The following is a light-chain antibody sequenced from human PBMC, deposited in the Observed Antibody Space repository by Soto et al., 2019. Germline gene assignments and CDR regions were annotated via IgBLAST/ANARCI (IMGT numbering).Light chain of an antibody. Sequence: QSVVTQPPSVSGAPGQRVTISCSGSSSNIGAGFDVHWYQQRPGTAPKLLLYRNNHRPSGVPDRFSGSKSGTSASLAITGLQAEDEADYYCPSYDSSLSEGGFGGGTKLTVL. CDR3: PSYDSSLSEGG. CDR2: RNN. J-gene: IGLJ3*02. V-gene: IGLV1-40*02. CDR1: SSNIGAGFD.